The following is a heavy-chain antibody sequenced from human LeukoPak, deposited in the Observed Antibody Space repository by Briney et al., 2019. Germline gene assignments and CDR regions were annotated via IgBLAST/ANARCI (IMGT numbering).Heavy chain of an antibody. CDR1: GFTFSSYS. CDR3: ASPSYDSSGYWPYYYYGMDV. D-gene: IGHD3-22*01. J-gene: IGHJ6*02. Sequence: PGGSLRLSCAASGFTFSSYSMNWVRQAPGKGLEWVSSISSSSSYIYYADSVKGRFTISRDNAKNSLYLQMNSLRAEDTAVYYCASPSYDSSGYWPYYYYGMDVWGQGTTVTVSS. V-gene: IGHV3-21*01. CDR2: ISSSSSYI.